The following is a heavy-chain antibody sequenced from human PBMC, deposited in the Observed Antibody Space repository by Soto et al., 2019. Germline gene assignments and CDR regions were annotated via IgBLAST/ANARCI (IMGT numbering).Heavy chain of an antibody. CDR1: GFTFSSYG. CDR2: ISYDGSTK. Sequence: GGSLRLSCAASGFTFSSYGMHWVRQAPGKGLEWVAVISYDGSTKYYGDSVKGRFTISRDNSKSSLDLQMNSLRAEDTAVYYCAKELNKMTNFDYWGQGT. D-gene: IGHD2-8*01. CDR3: AKELNKMTNFDY. J-gene: IGHJ4*02. V-gene: IGHV3-30*18.